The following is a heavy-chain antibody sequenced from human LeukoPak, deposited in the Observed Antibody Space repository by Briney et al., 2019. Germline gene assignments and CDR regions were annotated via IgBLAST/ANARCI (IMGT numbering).Heavy chain of an antibody. V-gene: IGHV3-23*01. CDR1: GFTFSSYG. D-gene: IGHD5-12*01. Sequence: GGSLRLSCAASGFTFSSYGMSWVRQAPGKGLEWVSAISGSGGSTYYADSVKGRFTISRDNAKNSLYLQMNSLRAEDTAVYYCASVYSGYDWGPFDYWGQGTLVTVSS. CDR3: ASVYSGYDWGPFDY. CDR2: ISGSGGST. J-gene: IGHJ4*02.